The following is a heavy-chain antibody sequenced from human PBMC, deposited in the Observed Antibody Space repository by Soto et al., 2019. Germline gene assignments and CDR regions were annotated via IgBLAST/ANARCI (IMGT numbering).Heavy chain of an antibody. J-gene: IGHJ6*02. Sequence: QVQLVQSGAEVKKPGASVKVSGRPSGYTFTSYGISWVRQAPGQGLEGMGWISAYNGNTNYAQKPQGRVTMTTDTSTSTAYMELRSLRSDDTAVYYCARVITGTTFYYYYGMDVWGQGTTVTVSS. D-gene: IGHD1-7*01. V-gene: IGHV1-18*01. CDR2: ISAYNGNT. CDR1: GYTFTSYG. CDR3: ARVITGTTFYYYYGMDV.